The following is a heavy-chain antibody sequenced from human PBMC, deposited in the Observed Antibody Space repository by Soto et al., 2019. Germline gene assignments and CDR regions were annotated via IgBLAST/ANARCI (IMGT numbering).Heavy chain of an antibody. J-gene: IGHJ4*02. CDR2: IIPIFGTA. D-gene: IGHD1-1*01. CDR3: TGNDGPDRPVDY. CDR1: GGTFSSYA. Sequence: QVQLVQSGAEVKKPGSSVKVSCKASGGTFSSYAISWVRQAPGQGLEWMGGIIPIFGTANYAQKFQGRVXIXAXXSTSTAYMELSSLRSEDTAVYYCTGNDGPDRPVDYWGQGTLVTVSS. V-gene: IGHV1-69*12.